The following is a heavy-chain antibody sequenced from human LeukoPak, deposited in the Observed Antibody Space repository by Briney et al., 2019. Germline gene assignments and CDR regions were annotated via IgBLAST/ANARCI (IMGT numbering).Heavy chain of an antibody. CDR2: IYHSGTT. CDR1: GYSISTGYY. Sequence: SETLSLTCTVSGYSISTGYYWGWIRQPPGKGLEWIGSIYHSGTTYYNPSLKSRVTISVDTSKNQFSLKLSSVTAADTAVYYCARDGGYSYGQQDWGQGTLVTVSS. CDR3: ARDGGYSYGQQD. V-gene: IGHV4-38-2*02. D-gene: IGHD5-18*01. J-gene: IGHJ4*02.